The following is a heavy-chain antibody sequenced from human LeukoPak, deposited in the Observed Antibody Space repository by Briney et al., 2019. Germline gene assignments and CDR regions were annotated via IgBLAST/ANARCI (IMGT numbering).Heavy chain of an antibody. CDR3: ARSRAGHQPHIDY. Sequence: SETLSLTCAVYGGSFSGYYWSWIRQPPGKGLEWIGEINHSGSTNYNPSLKSRVTISVDTSKNQFSLKLSSVTAADTAVYYCARSRAGHQPHIDYWGQGTLVTVSS. V-gene: IGHV4-34*01. J-gene: IGHJ4*02. CDR2: INHSGST. D-gene: IGHD4/OR15-4a*01. CDR1: GGSFSGYY.